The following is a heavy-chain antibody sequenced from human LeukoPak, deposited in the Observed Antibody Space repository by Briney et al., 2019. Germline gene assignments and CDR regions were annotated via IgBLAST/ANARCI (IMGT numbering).Heavy chain of an antibody. V-gene: IGHV1-69*13. CDR1: GGTFSSYA. D-gene: IGHD2-2*01. CDR3: ARDRPGRYCSSTSCYAASPFDP. CDR2: IIPIFGTA. J-gene: IGHJ5*02. Sequence: SVKVSCKASGGTFSSYAISWVRQAPGQGLEWMGGIIPIFGTANYAQKFQGRVTITADESTSTAYIELSSLRSEDTAVYYCARDRPGRYCSSTSCYAASPFDPWGQGTLVIVSS.